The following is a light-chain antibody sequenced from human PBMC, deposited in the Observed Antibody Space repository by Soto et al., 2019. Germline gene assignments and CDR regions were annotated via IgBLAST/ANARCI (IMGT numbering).Light chain of an antibody. CDR1: QSVSSN. CDR3: QQYNNWPPVT. CDR2: GAS. V-gene: IGKV3-15*01. J-gene: IGKJ4*01. Sequence: EIVMTQSPATLSVSPGERATLSCRASQSVSSNLAWYQQKPGQAPRLLIYGASTRATGIPARFSGSGSGTEFTLTISSLQSADFAAYYCQQYNNWPPVTFGGGTKVEIK.